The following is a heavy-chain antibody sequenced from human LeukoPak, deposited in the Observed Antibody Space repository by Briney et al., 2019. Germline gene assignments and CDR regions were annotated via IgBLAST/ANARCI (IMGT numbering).Heavy chain of an antibody. J-gene: IGHJ2*01. CDR3: AKDRTVGASYWYFDL. CDR1: GFTFSSYA. D-gene: IGHD1-26*01. CDR2: LSDSGGST. V-gene: IGHV3-23*01. Sequence: PGGSLRLSCAASGFTFSSYAMSWVRQAPGKGLEWVSALSDSGGSTYYADSVKGRFTISRDNSKNTLYLQMNTLRAEDTAIYYCAKDRTVGASYWYFDLWGRGTLVTVSS.